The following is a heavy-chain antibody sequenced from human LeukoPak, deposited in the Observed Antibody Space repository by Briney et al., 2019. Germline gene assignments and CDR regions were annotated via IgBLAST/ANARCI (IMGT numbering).Heavy chain of an antibody. CDR2: ITNSGDST. D-gene: IGHD6-25*01. Sequence: PGGSLRLSCAASGFNFGSYGMIWVRQAPGKGLEWVSTITNSGDSTYYADSVKGRFTISRDNAKNSLYLQMNSLRAEDTAVYYCAREGSSGWYFDYWGQGTLVTVSS. V-gene: IGHV3-21*01. CDR1: GFNFGSYG. CDR3: AREGSSGWYFDY. J-gene: IGHJ4*02.